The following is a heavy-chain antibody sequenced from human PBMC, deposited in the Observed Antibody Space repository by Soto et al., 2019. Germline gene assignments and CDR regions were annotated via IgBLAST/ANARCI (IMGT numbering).Heavy chain of an antibody. D-gene: IGHD1-7*01. CDR3: ARKNWKYALHGNYYYYYGMDV. V-gene: IGHV4-34*01. Sequence: PSETLSLTCAVYGGSFSGYYWSWIRQPPGKGLEWIGEINHSGSTNYNPSLKSRVTISVDTSKNQFSLKLSSVTAADTAVYYCARKNWKYALHGNYYYYYGMDVWGQGTTVTAP. CDR2: INHSGST. J-gene: IGHJ6*02. CDR1: GGSFSGYY.